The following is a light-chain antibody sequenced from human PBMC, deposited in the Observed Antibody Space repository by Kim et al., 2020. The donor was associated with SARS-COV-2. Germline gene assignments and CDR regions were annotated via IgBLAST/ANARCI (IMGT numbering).Light chain of an antibody. CDR1: QSVSNY. V-gene: IGKV3-15*01. Sequence: EIVMTQSPATLSMSPGERVTLSCRASQSVSNYLVWYQQKPGQGPRLLIYDASTRATGIPARFSGSGSGTEFTRTISSLQSEDFAVYYCQQYYNWPPFTFGGGTKVDIK. J-gene: IGKJ4*01. CDR2: DAS. CDR3: QQYYNWPPFT.